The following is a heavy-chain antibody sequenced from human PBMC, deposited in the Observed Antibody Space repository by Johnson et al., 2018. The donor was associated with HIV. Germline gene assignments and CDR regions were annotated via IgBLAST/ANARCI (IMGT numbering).Heavy chain of an antibody. CDR1: GFTFSDYG. J-gene: IGHJ3*01. CDR2: IWYDGSNK. CDR3: VRGGLGYQNFHDRFDV. Sequence: QMLLVESGGGVVQPGRSLRLSCAASGFTFSDYGMHWVRQAPGKGLEWVAVIWYDGSNKNYVDSLKGRFTISRDNAKNSLYLQMDSLRPEDTALNYCVRGGLGYQNFHDRFDVWGQGTVVTVSS. V-gene: IGHV3-33*01. D-gene: IGHD3-22*01.